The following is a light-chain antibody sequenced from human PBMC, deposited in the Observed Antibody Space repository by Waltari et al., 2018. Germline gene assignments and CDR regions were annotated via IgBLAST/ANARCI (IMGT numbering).Light chain of an antibody. CDR3: QQFQSHLRT. CDR1: SVLNSSNNKNC. Sequence: SVLNSSNNKNCVAWYQQKPGQPRKLLIYWASTRKSGVADRFSGSVSGTDFTLTISSLQAEDVAVYYCQQFQSHLRTFGQGTKVEIK. CDR2: WAS. J-gene: IGKJ1*01. V-gene: IGKV4-1*01.